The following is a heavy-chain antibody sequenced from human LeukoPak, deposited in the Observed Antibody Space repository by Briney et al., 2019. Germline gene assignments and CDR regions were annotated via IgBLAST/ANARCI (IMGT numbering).Heavy chain of an antibody. Sequence: SQTLSLTCTVSGGSISSGSYYWSWIRQPAGEGLEWIGRIYTSGSTNYNPSLKSRVTISVDTSKNQFSLKLSSVTAADTAVYYCARDPGDTAMADNWFDPWGQGTLVTVSS. V-gene: IGHV4-61*02. CDR3: ARDPGDTAMADNWFDP. CDR1: GGSISSGSYY. D-gene: IGHD5-18*01. J-gene: IGHJ5*02. CDR2: IYTSGST.